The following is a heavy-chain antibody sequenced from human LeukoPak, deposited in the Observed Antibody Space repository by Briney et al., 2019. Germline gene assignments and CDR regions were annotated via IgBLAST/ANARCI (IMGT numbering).Heavy chain of an antibody. CDR3: ARSGRITIFGVVIYFDY. D-gene: IGHD3-3*01. CDR1: GFTFSSSW. J-gene: IGHJ4*02. CDR2: INTDGNSI. Sequence: GGSLRLSCAASGFTFSSSWMHWVRQAPGKGLVWVSRINTDGNSISYADSVKGRFTISRDNAKNTLYLQMNSLRAEDTAVYYCARSGRITIFGVVIYFDYWGQGTLVTVSS. V-gene: IGHV3-74*01.